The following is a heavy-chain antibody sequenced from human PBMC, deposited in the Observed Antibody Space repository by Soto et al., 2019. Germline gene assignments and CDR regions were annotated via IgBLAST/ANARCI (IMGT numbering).Heavy chain of an antibody. Sequence: TLSLTCAVYGGSFSGYYWSWIRQPPGKGLEWIGEINHSGSTNYNPSLKSRVTISVDTSKNQFSLKLSSVTAADTAVYYCARSGAAAGKYYYYGMDVWGQGTTVTVSS. CDR2: INHSGST. CDR3: ARSGAAAGKYYYYGMDV. J-gene: IGHJ6*02. D-gene: IGHD6-13*01. CDR1: GGSFSGYY. V-gene: IGHV4-34*01.